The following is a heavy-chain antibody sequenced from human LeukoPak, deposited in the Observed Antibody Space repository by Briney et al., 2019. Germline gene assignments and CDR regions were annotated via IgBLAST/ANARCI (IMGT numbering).Heavy chain of an antibody. V-gene: IGHV1-18*04. Sequence: GASVKVSCKASGYTFTSFGITWVRQAPGQGLEWMGWISNFDGKTNYAQKFDGRVTMTTDSSTSTAYLELIRLKSDDTAVCYCARDLPFEGVLEWLLEYWGQGTLVTVSS. D-gene: IGHD3-3*01. CDR1: GYTFTSFG. CDR3: ARDLPFEGVLEWLLEY. CDR2: ISNFDGKT. J-gene: IGHJ1*01.